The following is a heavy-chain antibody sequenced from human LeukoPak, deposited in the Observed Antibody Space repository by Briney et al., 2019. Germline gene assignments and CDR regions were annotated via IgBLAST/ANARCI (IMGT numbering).Heavy chain of an antibody. CDR1: GFTFSSYG. J-gene: IGHJ3*02. CDR2: IRYDGSNK. Sequence: GGSLRLSCAASGFTFSSYGMHWVRQAPGKGLEWVAFIRYDGSNKYYADSVKGRFTISRDNSKNTLYLQMNSLRAEDTAVYYCARGVDYGDYFAAFDIWGQGTMVTVSS. CDR3: ARGVDYGDYFAAFDI. D-gene: IGHD4-17*01. V-gene: IGHV3-30*02.